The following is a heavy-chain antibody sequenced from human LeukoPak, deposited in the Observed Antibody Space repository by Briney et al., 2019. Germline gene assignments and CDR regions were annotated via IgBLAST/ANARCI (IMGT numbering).Heavy chain of an antibody. D-gene: IGHD3-22*01. CDR3: ARGWDYYDSSGYYNDGMDV. J-gene: IGHJ6*02. CDR2: ISSSGSTI. Sequence: GGSLRLSCAASGFTFSDYHMSWIRQAPGKGLEWVSYISSSGSTIYYADSVKGRFTISRDNAKNSLYLQMNGLRAEDTAVYYCARGWDYYDSSGYYNDGMDVWGQGTTVTVSS. V-gene: IGHV3-11*01. CDR1: GFTFSDYH.